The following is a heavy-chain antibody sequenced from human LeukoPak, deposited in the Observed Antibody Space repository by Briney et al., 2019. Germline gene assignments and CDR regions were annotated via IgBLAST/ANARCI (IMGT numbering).Heavy chain of an antibody. CDR1: GFTFSGYG. D-gene: IGHD3-22*01. CDR3: AKEGAYDISGSAYGMDV. Sequence: PGGSLRLSCVASGFTFSGYGMGWVRQAPGKGLEWVSSISGSGASTYYADSVKGRFSISRDNSKNTLFLQMNSLRAEDTAVYYCAKEGAYDISGSAYGMDVWGQGTTVTVSS. J-gene: IGHJ6*02. CDR2: ISGSGAST. V-gene: IGHV3-23*01.